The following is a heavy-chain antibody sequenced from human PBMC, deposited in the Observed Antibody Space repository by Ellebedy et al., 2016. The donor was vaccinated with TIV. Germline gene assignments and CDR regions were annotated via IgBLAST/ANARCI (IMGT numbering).Heavy chain of an antibody. CDR1: GFIFGDYA. CDR2: IRSEVHGGTA. Sequence: PGGSLRLSCSASGFIFGDYAMSWVRQAPGKGPEWVGFIRSEVHGGTAEYVASVKDRFTISRDDSRSIAYLHMDGLKTEDTAVYYCARDVVEQSGYDSLDYWGQGTLVTVSS. J-gene: IGHJ4*02. CDR3: ARDVVEQSGYDSLDY. D-gene: IGHD5-12*01. V-gene: IGHV3-49*04.